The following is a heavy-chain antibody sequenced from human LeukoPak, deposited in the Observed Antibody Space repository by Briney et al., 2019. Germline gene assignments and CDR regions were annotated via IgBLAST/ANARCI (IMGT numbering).Heavy chain of an antibody. CDR3: TRGQKYISGYTVTELGSGYFDY. Sequence: SETLSLTCTVSGGSISRYYWSWIRQPPGKGLEWIGYKDYSGSTNYNPSLKSRVTISVDTSKNHFSLTLSSVTAADTAVYYCTRGQKYISGYTVTELGSGYFDYWGQGTLVTVSS. V-gene: IGHV4-59*01. J-gene: IGHJ4*02. D-gene: IGHD5-18*01. CDR2: KDYSGST. CDR1: GGSISRYY.